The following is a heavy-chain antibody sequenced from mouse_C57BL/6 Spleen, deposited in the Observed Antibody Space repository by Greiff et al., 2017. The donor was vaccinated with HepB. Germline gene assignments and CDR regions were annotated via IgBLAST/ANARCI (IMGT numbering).Heavy chain of an antibody. J-gene: IGHJ2*01. Sequence: EVKLVESGGGLVKPGGSLKLSCAASGFTFSSYAMSWVRQTPEKRLEWIATISAGGSYTYYPDNVKGRVTISRDNAKNNLYLQMSHLKSEDTAMYYCAKLLRGYFDYWGQGTTLTVSS. CDR3: AKLLRGYFDY. CDR2: ISAGGSYT. CDR1: GFTFSSYA. D-gene: IGHD1-1*01. V-gene: IGHV5-4*03.